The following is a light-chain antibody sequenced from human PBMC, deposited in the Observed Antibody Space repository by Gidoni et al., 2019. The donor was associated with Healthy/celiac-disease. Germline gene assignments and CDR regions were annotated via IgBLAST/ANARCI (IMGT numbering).Light chain of an antibody. CDR1: QSVSSY. V-gene: IGKV3-11*01. CDR3: QQRSNWPGA. J-gene: IGKJ4*01. CDR2: DAS. Sequence: EIVLTPSPATFSLSPGERATLPCRASQSVSSYLAWYQQKPGQAPKLLIYDASNRATGIPARFSGSGSGTDFTLTISSLEPEDFAVYYCQQRSNWPGAFGGGTKVEIK.